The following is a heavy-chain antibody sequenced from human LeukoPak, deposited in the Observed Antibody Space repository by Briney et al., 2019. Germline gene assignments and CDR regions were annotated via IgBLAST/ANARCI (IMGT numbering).Heavy chain of an antibody. Sequence: SETLSLTCTVSGGSLSSYYWSWIRQSPGKGLEWIWHISYRGTTSYNPSLKSRLPMSVETSKNQFSLKLSSVTGPGTAVYYRARDYGGKFDYWGQGALVTVSS. CDR3: ARDYGGKFDY. J-gene: IGHJ4*02. CDR1: GGSLSSYY. V-gene: IGHV4-59*01. D-gene: IGHD4-23*01. CDR2: ISYRGTT.